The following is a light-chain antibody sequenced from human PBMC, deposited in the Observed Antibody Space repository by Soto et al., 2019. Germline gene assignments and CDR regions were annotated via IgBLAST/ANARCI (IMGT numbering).Light chain of an antibody. V-gene: IGLV2-14*01. CDR3: GSHTDGSSPV. J-gene: IGLJ2*01. CDR1: SSDVGGYNY. CDR2: EVN. Sequence: QSALIQPASVSGSPGQSISISCTGTSSDVGGYNYVSWYQQHPGKAPKVIIYEVNHRPSGVSSRFSGSKSGNTASLNISGLLPEDEADYYCGSHTDGSSPVFGGGTKLTVL.